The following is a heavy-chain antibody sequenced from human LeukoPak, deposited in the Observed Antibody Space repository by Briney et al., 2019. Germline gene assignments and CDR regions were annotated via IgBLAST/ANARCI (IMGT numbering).Heavy chain of an antibody. D-gene: IGHD5-18*01. Sequence: SETLSLTCTVSGGPISTYYWNWIRQTPGKGLEWIAFINYSGSTNTNYNPSLKSRVTISIDMSKDQFSLKVDSVTAADTAMYYCARGYRSYDQWGQGTLVTVSS. J-gene: IGHJ4*02. V-gene: IGHV4-59*01. CDR3: ARGYRSYDQ. CDR1: GGPISTYY. CDR2: INYSGST.